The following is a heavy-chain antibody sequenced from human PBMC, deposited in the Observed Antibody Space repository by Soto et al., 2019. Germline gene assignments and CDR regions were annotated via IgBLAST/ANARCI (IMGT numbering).Heavy chain of an antibody. J-gene: IGHJ4*02. CDR3: AKENWNYGYY. CDR2: ISWNSGSI. Sequence: EVQLVESGGGLVQPGRSLRLSCAASGFTFDDYAMHWVRQAPGKGLEWVSGISWNSGSIGYADSVKGRFTISRDNAKNSLYLQMNSMRAEETALYYCAKENWNYGYYWGQGTLGTVSS. CDR1: GFTFDDYA. D-gene: IGHD1-7*01. V-gene: IGHV3-9*01.